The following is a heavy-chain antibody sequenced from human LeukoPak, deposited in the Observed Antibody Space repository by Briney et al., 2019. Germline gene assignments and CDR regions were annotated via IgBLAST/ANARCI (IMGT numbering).Heavy chain of an antibody. D-gene: IGHD4-11*01. CDR1: GGSITNNAYY. CDR2: IYYSGST. V-gene: IGHV4-39*01. CDR3: ARNETTGLQRTPYYHSYVDV. Sequence: SETLSLTCTVSGGSITNNAYYWAWIRQPPGKGLEWIGSIYYSGSTHYNPSLKSRLTISVDTSKNQFSLRLSSVTAADTAVYYCARNETTGLQRTPYYHSYVDVWGKGTTVTVSS. J-gene: IGHJ6*03.